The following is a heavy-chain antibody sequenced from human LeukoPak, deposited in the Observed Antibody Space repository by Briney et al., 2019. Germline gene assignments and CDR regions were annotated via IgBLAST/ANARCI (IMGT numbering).Heavy chain of an antibody. Sequence: ASVKVSCKASGGTFSSYAISWVRQAPGQGLEWMGWINPNSGGTNYAQKFQGRVTMTRDTSISTAYMELSRLRSDDTAVYYCARDRSGTAMARELDYWGQGTLVTVSS. D-gene: IGHD5-18*01. CDR1: GGTFSSYA. V-gene: IGHV1-2*02. CDR2: INPNSGGT. J-gene: IGHJ4*02. CDR3: ARDRSGTAMARELDY.